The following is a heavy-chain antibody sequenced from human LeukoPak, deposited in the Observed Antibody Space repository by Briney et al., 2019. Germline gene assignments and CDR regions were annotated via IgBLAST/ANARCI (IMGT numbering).Heavy chain of an antibody. Sequence: GGSLRLSCAASEXTFRSYAMQWVRQAPGKGLEWVSGISGSGDSTFYADSVKGRFTISRDNSKNTLYLQMNSLRVEDTAVYYCAKYLSVKGPPYALEVWGQGTTVTVSS. CDR3: AKYLSVKGPPYALEV. CDR1: EXTFRSYA. V-gene: IGHV3-23*01. J-gene: IGHJ6*02. CDR2: ISGSGDST.